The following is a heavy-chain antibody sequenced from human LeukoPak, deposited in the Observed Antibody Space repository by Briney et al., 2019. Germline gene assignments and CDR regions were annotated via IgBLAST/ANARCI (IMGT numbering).Heavy chain of an antibody. CDR2: ISGSGGST. V-gene: IGHV3-23*01. CDR3: AETGYDYIWGSYRPTFFDY. D-gene: IGHD3-16*02. Sequence: PGGSLRLSCAASGFTFSSYAMSWVRQAPGKGLEWVSAISGSGGSTYYADSVKGRFTISRDNSKNTLYLQMNSLRAEDTAVYYCAETGYDYIWGSYRPTFFDYWGQGTLVTVSS. CDR1: GFTFSSYA. J-gene: IGHJ4*02.